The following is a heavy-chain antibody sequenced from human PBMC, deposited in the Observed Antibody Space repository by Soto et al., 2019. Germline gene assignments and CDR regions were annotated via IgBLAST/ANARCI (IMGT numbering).Heavy chain of an antibody. CDR1: GGSFSGYY. J-gene: IGHJ4*02. D-gene: IGHD2-15*01. Sequence: QVQLQQWGAGLLKPSETLSLTCAVYGGSFSGYYWSWIRQPPGKGLEWIGEINHSGSTNYNPSPKSPVTISVDTSKNQFSLKLSSVTAADTAVYYCASLDCSGGSCPFDYWGQGTLVTVSS. CDR2: INHSGST. V-gene: IGHV4-34*01. CDR3: ASLDCSGGSCPFDY.